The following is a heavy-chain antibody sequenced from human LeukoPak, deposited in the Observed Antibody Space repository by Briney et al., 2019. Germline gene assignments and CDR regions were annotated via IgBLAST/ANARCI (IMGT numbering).Heavy chain of an antibody. V-gene: IGHV3-49*03. Sequence: GSLRLSYTASGFNFGDYAMSWFRQAPGMGLEWVSFIRSKTSGGTTEYAASVKGRFTISRDDSKSIAYLKMNSLKTEDTAIYYCTKDMYSSLFISDYWGQGTLVTVSS. CDR2: IRSKTSGGTT. CDR3: TKDMYSSLFISDY. D-gene: IGHD6-6*01. CDR1: GFNFGDYA. J-gene: IGHJ4*02.